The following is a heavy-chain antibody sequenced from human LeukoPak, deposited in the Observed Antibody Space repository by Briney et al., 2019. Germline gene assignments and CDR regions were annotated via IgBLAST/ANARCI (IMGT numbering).Heavy chain of an antibody. CDR3: ARGELGWLQLRGGWFDP. D-gene: IGHD5-24*01. CDR1: GGSISSYY. J-gene: IGHJ5*02. Sequence: SETLSLTCTVSGGSISSYYWSWIRQPPGKGLEWIGYIYYSGSTNYNPSLKSRVTISVDTSKNQFSLKLSSVTAADTAVYYCARGELGWLQLRGGWFDPWGQGTLVTVSS. V-gene: IGHV4-59*01. CDR2: IYYSGST.